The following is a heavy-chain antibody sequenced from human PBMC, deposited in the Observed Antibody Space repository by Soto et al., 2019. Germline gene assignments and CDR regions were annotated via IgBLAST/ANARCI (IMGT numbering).Heavy chain of an antibody. CDR2: IWYDGSNK. CDR3: AREYSGYDYWEGPYFDY. Sequence: SLRLSCAASGFTFSSYGMHWVRQAPGKGLEWVAVIWYDGSNKYYADSVKGRFTISRDNSKNTLYLQMKSLRAEDTAVYYCAREYSGYDYWEGPYFDYWGQGTLVTVSS. D-gene: IGHD5-12*01. J-gene: IGHJ4*02. CDR1: GFTFSSYG. V-gene: IGHV3-33*01.